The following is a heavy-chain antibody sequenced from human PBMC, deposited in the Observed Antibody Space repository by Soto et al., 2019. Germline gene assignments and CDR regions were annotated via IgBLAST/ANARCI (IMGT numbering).Heavy chain of an antibody. CDR2: IITIFVTS. CDR1: GGTFSSYA. D-gene: IGHD3-10*01. V-gene: IGHV1-69*13. J-gene: IGHJ6*02. Sequence: ASVKVSCKASGGTFSSYAISWVRQAHGQGLEWMGRIITIFVTSNYAKKFQGRVTISADESTSTAYMEMSSRRFEDTAVYYCSRTLRYYYVSGCYYEPQSYYYYYYVMDVWGQGTTVTVFS. CDR3: SRTLRYYYVSGCYYEPQSYYYYYYVMDV.